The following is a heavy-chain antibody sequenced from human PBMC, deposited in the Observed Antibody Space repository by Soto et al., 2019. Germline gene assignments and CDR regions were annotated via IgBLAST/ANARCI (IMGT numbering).Heavy chain of an antibody. V-gene: IGHV1-18*01. J-gene: IGHJ6*02. CDR1: GYSFTTYG. CDR3: AREGPAPSDYDGMDV. Sequence: QVQLVQSGGEVKKPGASVKVSCKTSGYSFTTYGISWVRQAPGQGLEWMGWISGYNGNTNYAEKFQGTVTMTTDTSTSTAYMALRSLRSDDTAVYYCAREGPAPSDYDGMDVWGQGTTVTVSS. CDR2: ISGYNGNT.